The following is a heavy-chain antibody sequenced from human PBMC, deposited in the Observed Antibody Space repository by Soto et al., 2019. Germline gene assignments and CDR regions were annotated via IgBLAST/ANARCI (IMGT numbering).Heavy chain of an antibody. CDR3: AKEPGIVGATSWFDP. CDR1: GFTFSVSY. J-gene: IGHJ5*02. D-gene: IGHD1-26*01. V-gene: IGHV3-7*01. CDR2: IKEDGSEK. Sequence: GGSLRLSCAASGFTFSVSYMTWVRQAPGKGLEWVATIKEDGSEKYYVDSVRGRFTISRDNAKESLYLQMNSLRAEDTAVYYCAKEPGIVGATSWFDPWGQGTLVTVSS.